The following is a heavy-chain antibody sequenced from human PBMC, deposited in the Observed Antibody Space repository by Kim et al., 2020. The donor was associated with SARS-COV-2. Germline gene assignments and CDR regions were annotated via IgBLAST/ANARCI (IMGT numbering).Heavy chain of an antibody. V-gene: IGHV3-23*01. CDR2: ISGSGSDT. CDR1: GFTFSNFA. Sequence: GGSLRLSCAAPGFTFSNFAMSWVRQAPGKGLEWVSTISGSGSDTFYADSLKGRCTISRDNSKNTLWLQMHSLRVEDTAVYYCPTGRFSSGWGFDYWGQG. J-gene: IGHJ4*02. D-gene: IGHD6-19*01. CDR3: PTGRFSSGWGFDY.